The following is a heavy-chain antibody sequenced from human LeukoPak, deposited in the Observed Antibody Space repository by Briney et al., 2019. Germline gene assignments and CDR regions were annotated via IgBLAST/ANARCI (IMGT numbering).Heavy chain of an antibody. V-gene: IGHV3-23*01. Sequence: GGSLRLSCATSGFSFSSYAMSWVRQAPGKGLEWVSAISGSGGSTYYADSVKGRFTISKDNSKNTLYLQMNSLRAEDTAIYYCATYRQVLLPFEAWGQGTLVTVSS. CDR1: GFSFSSYA. CDR2: ISGSGGST. J-gene: IGHJ5*02. D-gene: IGHD5-18*01. CDR3: ATYRQVLLPFEA.